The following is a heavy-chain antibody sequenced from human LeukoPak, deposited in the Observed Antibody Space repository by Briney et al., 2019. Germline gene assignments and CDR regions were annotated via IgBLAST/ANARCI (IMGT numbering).Heavy chain of an antibody. Sequence: ASVKVSCKASGYTFTEYYIHWVRQAPGQGLEWMGRINPNSGGTNYAQKFQGRVTMTRATSISTTYMELTRLRSDDTAVYSCAGDYYYYDMDVWGQGTTVTVSS. CDR3: AGDYYYYDMDV. V-gene: IGHV1-2*06. J-gene: IGHJ6*02. CDR2: INPNSGGT. CDR1: GYTFTEYY.